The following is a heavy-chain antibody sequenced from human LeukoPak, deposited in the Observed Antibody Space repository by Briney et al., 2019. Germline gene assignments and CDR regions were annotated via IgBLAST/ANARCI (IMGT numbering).Heavy chain of an antibody. Sequence: ASVKVSCKASGYTFTDYYIHWVRQAPGQGLEWVGWINPNSGGTDYAQKLQGRVTVTMDTSISTAYMELSRLRSDDTAMYYCAAPILHHTYFFDYWGQGTQVTVSS. CDR2: INPNSGGT. CDR1: GYTFTDYY. D-gene: IGHD3-3*01. V-gene: IGHV1-2*02. J-gene: IGHJ4*02. CDR3: AAPILHHTYFFDY.